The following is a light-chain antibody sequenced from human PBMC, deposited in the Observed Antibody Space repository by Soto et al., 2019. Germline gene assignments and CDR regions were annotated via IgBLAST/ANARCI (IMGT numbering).Light chain of an antibody. V-gene: IGKV1-9*01. CDR1: QGISSY. CDR3: QQLNSYPRT. CDR2: AAS. J-gene: IGKJ1*01. Sequence: DIQLTQSPSFLSASVGARITITCRASQGISSYLAWYQQKPGKAPKLLIYAASTLQSGVPSRFSGSGSGTEFTLTISSLQPEDFATYYCQQLNSYPRTFGQGTKV.